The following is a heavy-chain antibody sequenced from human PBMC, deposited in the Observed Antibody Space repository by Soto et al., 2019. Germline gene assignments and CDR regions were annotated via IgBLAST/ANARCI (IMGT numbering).Heavy chain of an antibody. Sequence: GGSLRLSCVASGFTYSSYAMSWVRQAPGKGLEWVSTITGGGDYIYYADSVKGRFTISRDNAKNTLYLQMNSLRAEDTAVYYCARAPRHRSRGCDYFDYWGQGTLVTVSS. CDR2: ITGGGDYI. D-gene: IGHD3-10*01. J-gene: IGHJ4*02. CDR1: GFTYSSYA. CDR3: ARAPRHRSRGCDYFDY. V-gene: IGHV3-23*01.